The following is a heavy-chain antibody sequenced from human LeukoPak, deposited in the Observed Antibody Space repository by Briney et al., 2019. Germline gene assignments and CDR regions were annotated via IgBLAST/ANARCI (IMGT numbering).Heavy chain of an antibody. CDR3: ARTSRHFYGSGSNLTPWPADMDV. CDR1: GGSINSYY. CDR2: IYYSGST. Sequence: SEPLSLTFPVSGGSINSYYWTWVRPPPGKGLGWIGYIYYSGSTHYNPSLNSRVSISMDTSKNHFSLKLSSVTAADTAIYYCARTSRHFYGSGSNLTPWPADMDVWGQGTKVTVSS. J-gene: IGHJ6*02. V-gene: IGHV4-59*13. D-gene: IGHD3-10*01.